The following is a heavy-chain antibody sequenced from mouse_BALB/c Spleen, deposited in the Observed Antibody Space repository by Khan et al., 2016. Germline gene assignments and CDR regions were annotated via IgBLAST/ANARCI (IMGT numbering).Heavy chain of an antibody. J-gene: IGHJ4*01. D-gene: IGHD2-1*01. Sequence: EVKLLESGGGLVQPGGSLKLSCAASGFDFSRYWMSWVRQAPGTGLEWIGEINPDSSTINYTPSLKDKFIISRDNAKNTLYLQMSKVRSEDTALYYCARHGNYAMDYWGQGTSVTVSS. CDR2: INPDSSTI. CDR1: GFDFSRYW. CDR3: ARHGNYAMDY. V-gene: IGHV4-1*02.